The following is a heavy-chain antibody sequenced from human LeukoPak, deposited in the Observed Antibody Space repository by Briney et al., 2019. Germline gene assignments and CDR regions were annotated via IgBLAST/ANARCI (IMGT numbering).Heavy chain of an antibody. CDR1: GFTFSSYA. V-gene: IGHV3-30*04. D-gene: IGHD3-22*01. CDR2: ISYDGSNK. Sequence: PTGGSLRLSCAASGFTFSSYAMHWVRQAPGKGLEWVAVISYDGSNKYYADSVKGRFTISRDNSKNTLYLQMNSLRAEDTAMYYCARSAPFDYYDSSGHDRNNIQLPDHWGQGTLVTVSS. CDR3: ARSAPFDYYDSSGHDRNNIQLPDH. J-gene: IGHJ4*02.